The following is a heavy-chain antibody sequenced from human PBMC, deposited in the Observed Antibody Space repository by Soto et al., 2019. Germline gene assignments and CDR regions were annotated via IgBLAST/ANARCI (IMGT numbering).Heavy chain of an antibody. Sequence: PVGSLRLSCAASGFTFSSYAMHWVRQAPGKGLEWVAVISYDGSNKYYADSVKGRFTISRDNSKNTLYLQMNSLRAEDTAVYYCARAVGVLRYFDWLLPQYGMDVWGQGTTVTVSS. V-gene: IGHV3-30-3*01. CDR1: GFTFSSYA. J-gene: IGHJ6*02. D-gene: IGHD3-9*01. CDR3: ARAVGVLRYFDWLLPQYGMDV. CDR2: ISYDGSNK.